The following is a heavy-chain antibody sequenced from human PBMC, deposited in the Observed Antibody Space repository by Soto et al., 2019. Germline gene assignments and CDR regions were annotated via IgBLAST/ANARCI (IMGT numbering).Heavy chain of an antibody. CDR2: THGGDANT. Sequence: LAESLKIACKGSGYIFISYWICWVLEMPGKGLEWMGITHGGDANTRYSPSFEGQVTISTDKSITTAYLQWSSLKASDTAMYYCARRGTYSSGWDYWGQGTPVTVSS. CDR1: GYIFISYW. J-gene: IGHJ4*02. CDR3: ARRGTYSSGWDY. V-gene: IGHV5-51*01. D-gene: IGHD6-19*01.